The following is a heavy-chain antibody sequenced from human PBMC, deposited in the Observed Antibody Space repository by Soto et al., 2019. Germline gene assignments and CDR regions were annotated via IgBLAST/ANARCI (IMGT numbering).Heavy chain of an antibody. D-gene: IGHD6-19*01. CDR3: AREAVSGRTGFDY. V-gene: IGHV1-18*01. CDR2: VNAYNGNT. Sequence: QVQLVQSGAEVKKPGASVKVSCKASGYTFTSYGISWVRQAPGQGLEWMGWVNAYNGNTNYAQKFQSRXXMTTDPATRTAYMELSSLRSDDTAVDCCAREAVSGRTGFDYWGQGTLVTVSS. J-gene: IGHJ4*02. CDR1: GYTFTSYG.